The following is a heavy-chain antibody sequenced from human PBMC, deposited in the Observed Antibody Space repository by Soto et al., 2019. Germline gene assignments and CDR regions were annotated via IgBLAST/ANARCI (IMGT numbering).Heavy chain of an antibody. V-gene: IGHV4-30-4*01. D-gene: IGHD2-2*01. CDR2: IYYSGST. CDR1: GGSISSGDYY. Sequence: QVQLQESGPGLVKPSQTLSLTCTVSGGSISSGDYYWSCIRQPPGKGLEWIGYIYYSGSTYYSPSLKSRVTISVDTSKNQFSLKLSSVTAADTAVYYCARVYVLNCISTNCPFDYWGQGTLVTVSS. CDR3: ARVYVLNCISTNCPFDY. J-gene: IGHJ4*02.